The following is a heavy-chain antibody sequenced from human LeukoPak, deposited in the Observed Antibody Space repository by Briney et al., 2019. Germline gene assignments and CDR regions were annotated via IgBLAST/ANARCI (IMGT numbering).Heavy chain of an antibody. D-gene: IGHD2-2*01. V-gene: IGHV1-2*02. Sequence: WASVKVSCKASGYTFTGYYMHWVRQAPGQGLEWMGWINPNSGGTNSAQKFQGRVTMTRDTSISTAYMELSRLRSDDTAVYYCARVGYCSSTSCWSWFDPWGQGTLVTVSS. CDR3: ARVGYCSSTSCWSWFDP. J-gene: IGHJ5*02. CDR2: INPNSGGT. CDR1: GYTFTGYY.